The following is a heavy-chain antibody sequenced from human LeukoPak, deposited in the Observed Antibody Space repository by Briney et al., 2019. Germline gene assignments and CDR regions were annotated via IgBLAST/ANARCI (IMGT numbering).Heavy chain of an antibody. Sequence: PGGSLRLSCAASGFTFVNYGFHWVRQAPVKALEWVAFISYNGNQKYGDSVKGRFTISRDNSKNTLYLQMNSLRAEDTAVYYCAKVHDYVWGSYRSYYFDYWGQGTLVTVSS. J-gene: IGHJ4*02. CDR3: AKVHDYVWGSYRSYYFDY. CDR2: ISYNGNQ. D-gene: IGHD3-16*02. V-gene: IGHV3-30*18. CDR1: GFTFVNYG.